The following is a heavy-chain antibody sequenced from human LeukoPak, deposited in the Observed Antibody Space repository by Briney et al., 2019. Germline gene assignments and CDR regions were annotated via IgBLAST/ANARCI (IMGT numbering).Heavy chain of an antibody. J-gene: IGHJ6*03. CDR2: IKQDGTEK. CDR3: AKDGDYESLYYYYYYMDV. D-gene: IGHD4-17*01. Sequence: GGSLRLSCAASGFTFTTYWMSWVRQPPGKGLEWVANIKQDGTEKYYVDSVKGRFTISRDNSKNTLYLQMNSLRAEDTAVYYCAKDGDYESLYYYYYYMDVWGKGTTVTISS. CDR1: GFTFTTYW. V-gene: IGHV3-7*01.